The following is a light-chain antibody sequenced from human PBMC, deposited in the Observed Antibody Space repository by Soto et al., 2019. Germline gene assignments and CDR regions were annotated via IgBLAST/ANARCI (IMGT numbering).Light chain of an antibody. CDR3: HSYDSSLSGLV. Sequence: QPVLTQPPSVSGAPGQRVTISCTGSSSNIGAGYDVHWYQQLPGTAPKLLIYGNNNRPSGVPDRFSGSKSGTSASLAITGRQAEDEADYYCHSYDSSLSGLVFGTGTKVTVL. J-gene: IGLJ1*01. CDR1: SSNIGAGYD. V-gene: IGLV1-40*01. CDR2: GNN.